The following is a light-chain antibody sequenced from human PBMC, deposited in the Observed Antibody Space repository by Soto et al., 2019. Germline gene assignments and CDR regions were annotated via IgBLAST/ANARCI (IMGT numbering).Light chain of an antibody. CDR3: QDYDSYT. V-gene: IGKV1-5*03. CDR2: KAS. Sequence: DIQMTQSPSTLSASVGDRVTITCRASQSISSWLAWYQQKPGKAPKLLISKASSLETGVPSRFSGSGSGTEFTLTISSLQPDDLATYYCQDYDSYTFGQWTKVEIK. J-gene: IGKJ1*01. CDR1: QSISSW.